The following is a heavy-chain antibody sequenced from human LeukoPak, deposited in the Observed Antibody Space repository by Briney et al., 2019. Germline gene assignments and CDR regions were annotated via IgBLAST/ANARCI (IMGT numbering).Heavy chain of an antibody. CDR2: IYYSGST. CDR3: ARLGVTSYYYMDV. D-gene: IGHD4-11*01. CDR1: GGSISSYY. J-gene: IGHJ6*03. Sequence: PSETLSLTCTVSGGSISSYYWSWIRQPPGKGLEWIGYIYYSGSTNYNPSLKSRVTISVDTSENQFSLKLSSVTAADTAVYYCARLGVTSYYYMDVWGKGTTVTISS. V-gene: IGHV4-59*08.